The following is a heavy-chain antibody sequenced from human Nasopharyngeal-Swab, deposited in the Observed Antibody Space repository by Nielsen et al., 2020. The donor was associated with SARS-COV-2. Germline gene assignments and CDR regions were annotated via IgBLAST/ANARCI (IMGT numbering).Heavy chain of an antibody. D-gene: IGHD3-16*01. J-gene: IGHJ6*02. Sequence: RQAPGKGLEWGGRIYYSGSPYYNPSLKSRVTISVDTSKNQFSLKLSSVTAADTAVYYYARRVARAPRHEGDYYYGMDVWGQGTTVTVSS. V-gene: IGHV4-39*01. CDR3: ARRVARAPRHEGDYYYGMDV. CDR2: IYYSGSP.